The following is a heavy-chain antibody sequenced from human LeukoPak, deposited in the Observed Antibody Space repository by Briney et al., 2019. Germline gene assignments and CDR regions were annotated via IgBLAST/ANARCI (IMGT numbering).Heavy chain of an antibody. D-gene: IGHD1-26*01. J-gene: IGHJ3*02. V-gene: IGHV3-48*04. CDR3: AKDMEELPTAFDI. Sequence: PGGSLRLSCAASGFTVSSNYMSWVRQAPGKGLEWVSYISSSSSTIYYADSVKGRFTISRDNAKNSLYLQMNSLRAEDMALYYCAKDMEELPTAFDIWGQGTMVTVSS. CDR1: GFTVSSNY. CDR2: ISSSSSTI.